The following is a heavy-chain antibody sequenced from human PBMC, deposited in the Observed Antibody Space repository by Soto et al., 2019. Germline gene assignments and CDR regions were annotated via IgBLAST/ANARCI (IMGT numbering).Heavy chain of an antibody. CDR2: ISSSGSTI. CDR1: GFTFSDYY. V-gene: IGHV3-11*01. Sequence: GGSLRLSCAASGFTFSDYYMSWIRQAPGKGLEWVSYISSSGSTIYYADSVKGRFTISRDNAKNSLYLQMNSLRAEDTAVYYCARDLGWGYCTNGVCYPDYWGQGTLVTVSS. J-gene: IGHJ4*02. D-gene: IGHD2-8*01. CDR3: ARDLGWGYCTNGVCYPDY.